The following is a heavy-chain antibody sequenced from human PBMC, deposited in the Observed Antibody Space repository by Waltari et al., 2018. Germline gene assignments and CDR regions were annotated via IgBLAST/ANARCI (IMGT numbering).Heavy chain of an antibody. Sequence: QVQLVQSGAEVKKPGSSVKVSCKASRGTFSSYAISWVRQAPGQGLEWMGGIIPIFGTANYAQKFQGRVTITADESTSTAYMELSSLRSEDTAVYYCARLSGFTSSAAWYMDVWGKGTTVTVSS. CDR1: RGTFSSYA. V-gene: IGHV1-69*12. CDR3: ARLSGFTSSAAWYMDV. J-gene: IGHJ6*03. CDR2: IIPIFGTA. D-gene: IGHD2-15*01.